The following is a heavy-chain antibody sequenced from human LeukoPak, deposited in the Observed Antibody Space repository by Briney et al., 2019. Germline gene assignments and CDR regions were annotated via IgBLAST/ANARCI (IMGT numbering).Heavy chain of an antibody. CDR3: AKDAWTYYYDSSGYYDY. CDR2: ISYDGSNK. Sequence: GGSLRLSCAASGFTFSSYGMHWVRQASGKGLEWVAFISYDGSNKYYADSVKGRFTISRDNSKNTLYLQMNSLRAEDTAVYYCAKDAWTYYYDSSGYYDYWGQGTLVTVSS. D-gene: IGHD3-22*01. CDR1: GFTFSSYG. V-gene: IGHV3-30*18. J-gene: IGHJ4*02.